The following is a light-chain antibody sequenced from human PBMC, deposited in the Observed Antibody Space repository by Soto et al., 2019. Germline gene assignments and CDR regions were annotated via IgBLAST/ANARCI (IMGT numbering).Light chain of an antibody. Sequence: DIQMTQSPSSLSASVGDRVTITCRASQSISNYLNWYQQKPGKAPKLLIYAASSLHGGVPSRFSGTGSGTDFTLTISSLQPEDFATYYCQQSYSAPPYTFGQGTKLDIK. CDR1: QSISNY. J-gene: IGKJ2*01. CDR3: QQSYSAPPYT. V-gene: IGKV1-39*01. CDR2: AAS.